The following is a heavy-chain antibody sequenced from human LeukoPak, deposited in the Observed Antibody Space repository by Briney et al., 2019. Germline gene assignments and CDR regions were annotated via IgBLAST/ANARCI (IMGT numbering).Heavy chain of an antibody. D-gene: IGHD3-16*01. CDR1: GFTFSSYW. V-gene: IGHV3-7*04. Sequence: GASLRLSCAASGFTFSSYWMTWVRQAPGKGLEWVATINPDGSEGSYVDSVNGRFTISRDNAKNSLFLRMISLRAEDTAVYYCARDRAYKSFDYWGQGALVTVSA. CDR3: ARDRAYKSFDY. J-gene: IGHJ4*02. CDR2: INPDGSEG.